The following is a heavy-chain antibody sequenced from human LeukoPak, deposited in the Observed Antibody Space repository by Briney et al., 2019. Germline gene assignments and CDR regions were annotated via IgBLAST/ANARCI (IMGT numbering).Heavy chain of an antibody. CDR3: ARAAAGNGDWFDP. J-gene: IGHJ5*02. CDR1: GFSLSTARMG. V-gene: IGHV2-26*01. CDR2: IFSNDEK. D-gene: IGHD6-13*01. Sequence: SGPTLVNPTETLTLTCTVSGFSLSTARMGVSWIRQPPGKALEWLAHIFSNDEKSYSTSLKSRLTISKDTSKSQVVLTMTNMDPVDTATYYCARAAAGNGDWFDPWGQGTLVTVSS.